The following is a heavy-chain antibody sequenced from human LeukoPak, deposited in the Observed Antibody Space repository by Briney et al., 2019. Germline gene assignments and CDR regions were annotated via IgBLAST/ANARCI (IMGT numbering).Heavy chain of an antibody. Sequence: GGSLRLSCAAPGFTFRTSELTGGAQAPGKGLEWVSYISVVGTIQHYADSVKGRFIISRDNAKNSLYLQMNSLTTEDTAVYYCARDRSKVTACDEASNICGQGTMVIVSS. V-gene: IGHV3-48*03. CDR3: ARDRSKVTACDEASNI. J-gene: IGHJ3*02. CDR1: GFTFRTSE. CDR2: ISVVGTIQ. D-gene: IGHD2-21*02.